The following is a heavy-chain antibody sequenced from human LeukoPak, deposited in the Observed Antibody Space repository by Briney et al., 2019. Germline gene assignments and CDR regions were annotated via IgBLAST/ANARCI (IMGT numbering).Heavy chain of an antibody. Sequence: GGSLRLSCAASGFTFSSYSMNWVRQAPGKGLEWVSYISSSSSTICYADSVKGRFTISRDNAKNSLYLQMNSLRDEDTAVYYCARDFSITIFGVVMPLDVWGQGTTVTVSS. CDR1: GFTFSSYS. CDR2: ISSSSSTI. J-gene: IGHJ6*02. CDR3: ARDFSITIFGVVMPLDV. D-gene: IGHD3-3*01. V-gene: IGHV3-48*02.